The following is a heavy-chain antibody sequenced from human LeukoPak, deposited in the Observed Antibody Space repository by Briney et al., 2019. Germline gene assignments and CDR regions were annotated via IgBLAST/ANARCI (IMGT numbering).Heavy chain of an antibody. Sequence: ASAKVSCKASGYSFTAHYIHWVRQAPGQGLEWMGSINPNTGGTNYAEKFQGRVTMTSDTSTTTAYMGLSSLSSDDTAVYFCSRSSAAAGAVGYWGQGTLVTVSS. D-gene: IGHD6-13*01. J-gene: IGHJ4*02. V-gene: IGHV1-2*02. CDR2: INPNTGGT. CDR1: GYSFTAHY. CDR3: SRSSAAAGAVGY.